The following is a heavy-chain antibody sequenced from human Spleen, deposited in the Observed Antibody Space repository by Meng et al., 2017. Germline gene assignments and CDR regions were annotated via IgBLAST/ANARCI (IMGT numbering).Heavy chain of an antibody. J-gene: IGHJ4*02. CDR3: ARILIAATGKFDY. V-gene: IGHV4-34*01. CDR2: IYYGGST. D-gene: IGHD6-13*01. Sequence: VHLDQLGAGLLTPSETLSLPCASYGGSLSGSSWSWIRHPPGKGLEWIGDIYYGGSTYYNPSLKSRVTMSVDTSKNQFSLKLSSVTAADTAVYYCARILIAATGKFDYWGQGILVTVSS. CDR1: GGSLSGSS.